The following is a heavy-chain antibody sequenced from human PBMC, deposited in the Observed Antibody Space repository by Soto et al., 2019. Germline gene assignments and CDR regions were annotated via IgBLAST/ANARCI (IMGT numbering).Heavy chain of an antibody. CDR2: ISYDGSNK. CDR3: AKDQPVVATPVTDY. Sequence: LRLSCAASGFTFSSYGMHWVRQAPGKGLEWVAVISYDGSNKYYADSVKGRFTISRDNSKNTLYLQMNSLRAEDTAVYYCAKDQPVVATPVTDYWGQGTLVTVSS. V-gene: IGHV3-30*18. D-gene: IGHD5-12*01. J-gene: IGHJ4*02. CDR1: GFTFSSYG.